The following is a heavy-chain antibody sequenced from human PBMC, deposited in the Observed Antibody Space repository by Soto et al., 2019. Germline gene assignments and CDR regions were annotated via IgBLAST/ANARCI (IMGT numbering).Heavy chain of an antibody. D-gene: IGHD3-22*01. CDR1: GYIFSIYW. V-gene: IGHV5-51*01. Sequence: PGESLKISCKASGYIFSIYWIGWVRQMPGKGLEWMGIIYPGDSDTRYNPSFQGQVTISADKSISTAYLQWSSLKASDTAMYYCARHLSSGYYFYYYGMDVWGQGTTVTVSS. CDR2: IYPGDSDT. J-gene: IGHJ6*02. CDR3: ARHLSSGYYFYYYGMDV.